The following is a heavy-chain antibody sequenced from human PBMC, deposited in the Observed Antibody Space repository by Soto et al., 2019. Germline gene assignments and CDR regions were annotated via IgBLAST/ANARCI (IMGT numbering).Heavy chain of an antibody. Sequence: QVQLQESGPGLVKPSGTLSLTCAVSSGSISSSNWWSWVRQPPGKGLEWIGEIYHSGRTNYNPSLKSRVTISVDKSKNQFSLKLSSVTAADTAVYYCAGVAGVVTAGGYFDYWGQGTLVTVSS. V-gene: IGHV4-4*02. J-gene: IGHJ4*02. CDR1: SGSISSSNW. CDR2: IYHSGRT. CDR3: AGVAGVVTAGGYFDY. D-gene: IGHD6-13*01.